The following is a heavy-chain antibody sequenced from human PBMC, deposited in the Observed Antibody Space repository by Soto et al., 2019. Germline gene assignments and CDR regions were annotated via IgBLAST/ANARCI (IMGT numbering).Heavy chain of an antibody. CDR2: ISYDGFSK. J-gene: IGHJ6*02. D-gene: IGHD4-17*01. CDR3: AKVYGDFAYYFDAMDV. Sequence: QVQVVESGGGVVQPGRSLRLSCAASGFIVSSYGMHWVRQAPGKGLGWVAVISYDGFSKFYADSVKGRFTISRDNSQNTLYLQMHSLRAEDTAVYYCAKVYGDFAYYFDAMDVWGQGTTVTVSS. CDR1: GFIVSSYG. V-gene: IGHV3-30*18.